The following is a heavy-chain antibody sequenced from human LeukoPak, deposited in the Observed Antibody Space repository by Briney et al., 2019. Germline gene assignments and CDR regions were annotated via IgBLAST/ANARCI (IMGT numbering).Heavy chain of an antibody. CDR3: ARDYIAATGPWFDP. V-gene: IGHV3-7*01. Sequence: GGSLRLSCAASGFTFSSHWMSWVRQAPGKGLEWVANIKQDGSEKNYVDSVKGRFTISRDNAKNSLYLQMNSLRAEDTAVYYCARDYIAATGPWFDPWGQGTLVTVSS. J-gene: IGHJ5*02. D-gene: IGHD2-15*01. CDR1: GFTFSSHW. CDR2: IKQDGSEK.